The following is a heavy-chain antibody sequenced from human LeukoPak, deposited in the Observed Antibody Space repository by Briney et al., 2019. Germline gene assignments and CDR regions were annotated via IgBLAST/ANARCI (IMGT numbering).Heavy chain of an antibody. CDR3: GRIGCSSTSCYDV. Sequence: GVSLNISSKGSGFSFPSYWIGWARPMPGKGLEWMAIIYPDEPDTRYSPSCQGQITISADKAIDTAELRWNSRKASDSAIYYCGRIGCSSTSCYDVWGKGTTVTVSS. J-gene: IGHJ6*04. CDR1: GFSFPSYW. D-gene: IGHD2-2*01. CDR2: IYPDEPDT. V-gene: IGHV5-51*01.